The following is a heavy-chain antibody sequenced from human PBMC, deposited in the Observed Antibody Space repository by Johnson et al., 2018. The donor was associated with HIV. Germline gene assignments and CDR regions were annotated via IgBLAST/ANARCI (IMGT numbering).Heavy chain of an antibody. D-gene: IGHD4-17*01. CDR2: ISYDGNNK. CDR1: RFTFDDYA. Sequence: QVQLVESGGVVVHPGGSLRLSCETSRFTFDDYAMHWVHQAPGKGLEWVAVISYDGNNKYYADSVKGRFTISRDNSKNTLYLQMNSLRAEDTAVYYCARGGYGEVFDIWGQGTMVTVSS. CDR3: ARGGYGEVFDI. V-gene: IGHV3-30*03. J-gene: IGHJ3*02.